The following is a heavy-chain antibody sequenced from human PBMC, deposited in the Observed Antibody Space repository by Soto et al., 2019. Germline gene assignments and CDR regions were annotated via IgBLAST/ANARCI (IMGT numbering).Heavy chain of an antibody. CDR2: IYYSGST. D-gene: IGHD3-3*01. J-gene: IGHJ6*03. CDR1: GGSINSYY. V-gene: IGHV4-59*01. CDR3: ARSTYDFWSGYLQKNDYYYYMDV. Sequence: SETLSLTCTVSGGSINSYYWSWIRQPPGKELEWIGYIYYSGSTNYNPSLKSRVTISVDTSKNQFSLKLSSVTAADTAVYYCARSTYDFWSGYLQKNDYYYYMDVWGKGTTVTVSS.